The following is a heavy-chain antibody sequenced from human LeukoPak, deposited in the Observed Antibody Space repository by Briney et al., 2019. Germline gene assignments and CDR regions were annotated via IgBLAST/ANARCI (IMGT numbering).Heavy chain of an antibody. J-gene: IGHJ4*02. V-gene: IGHV4-61*05. D-gene: IGHD3-22*01. CDR3: ARVVTYYYDSSGHVGVYYFDY. Sequence: SETLSLTCTVSGGSISSSSYYWVWIRQPPGKGLEWIGCIYYSGSTNYNPSLKSRVTISVDTSKNQFSLKLSSVTAADTAVYYCARVVTYYYDSSGHVGVYYFDYWGQGTLVTVSS. CDR1: GGSISSSSYY. CDR2: IYYSGST.